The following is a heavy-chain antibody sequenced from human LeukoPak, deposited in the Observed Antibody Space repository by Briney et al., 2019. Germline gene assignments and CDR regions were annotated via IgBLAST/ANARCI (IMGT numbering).Heavy chain of an antibody. V-gene: IGHV4-4*07. J-gene: IGHJ5*02. CDR3: ARAHSSSWSILDL. D-gene: IGHD6-13*01. CDR1: SGSISGYY. Sequence: SETLSLTCTVSSGSISGYYWSWIRRPAGKGLEWLGRIYRSGSINHNPSLKSRVTMSVDTSKNQLSLKLTSVTAADTAVYYCARAHSSSWSILDLWGRGTLVTVSS. CDR2: IYRSGSI.